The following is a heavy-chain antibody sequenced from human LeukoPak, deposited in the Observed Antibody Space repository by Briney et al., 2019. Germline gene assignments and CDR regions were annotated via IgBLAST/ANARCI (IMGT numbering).Heavy chain of an antibody. D-gene: IGHD2-2*01. V-gene: IGHV3-13*01. CDR3: ARGFVCSSTTCRWGEAFDI. J-gene: IGHJ3*02. CDR1: GFTFSSYD. Sequence: GGSLRLSCAASGFTFSSYDMHWVRQPTGKRLEWVSAIGTAGDTYYPGSVKGRFTISRDNAKNSLYLQVNSLRAGDTAVYYCARGFVCSSTTCRWGEAFDIWGQGTMVTVSS. CDR2: IGTAGDT.